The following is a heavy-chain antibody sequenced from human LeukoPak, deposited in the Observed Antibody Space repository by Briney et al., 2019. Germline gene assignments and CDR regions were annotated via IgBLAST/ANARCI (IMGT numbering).Heavy chain of an antibody. J-gene: IGHJ4*02. Sequence: PGGSLGLSCEASGFMLSVYYMSWFRLAPGKGLEWIGYISATGSYTTYADSVRGRFTISRDNAKNLLFLQMNDLRTEDTAVYYCARKLGGAQCGGDCFFDHWGQGTRVAVSS. D-gene: IGHD2-21*02. CDR1: GFMLSVYY. CDR2: ISATGSYT. V-gene: IGHV3-11*03. CDR3: ARKLGGAQCGGDCFFDH.